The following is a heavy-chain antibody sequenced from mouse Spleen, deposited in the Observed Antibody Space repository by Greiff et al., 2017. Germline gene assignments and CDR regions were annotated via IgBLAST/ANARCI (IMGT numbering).Heavy chain of an antibody. CDR2: IYPGDGDT. D-gene: IGHD2-10*02. V-gene: IGHV14-1*01. Sequence: VQLQQSGAELVRPGASVKLSCTASGFTFKDYYMHWVKQRPEQGLEWIGRIYPGDGDTYSAPKFPGKATLTADTSSNTAYLQLRSLTSEDTAVYYCTRYGNWPVYAMDYWGQGTSVTVSS. CDR3: TRYGNWPVYAMDY. J-gene: IGHJ4*01. CDR1: GFTFKDYY.